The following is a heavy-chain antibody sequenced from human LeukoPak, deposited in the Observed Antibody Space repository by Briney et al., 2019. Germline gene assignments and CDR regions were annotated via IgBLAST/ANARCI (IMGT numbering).Heavy chain of an antibody. CDR1: GGSFSGYY. CDR3: ARVRGSSWYSDWFDP. V-gene: IGHV4-34*01. J-gene: IGHJ5*02. Sequence: PSETLSLTCAVYGGSFSGYYWSWIRQPPGKGLEWIGEINHSGSTNYNPSLKSRVTISVDTSKNQFSLKLGSVTAADTAVYYCARVRGSSWYSDWFDPWGQGTLVTVSS. D-gene: IGHD6-13*01. CDR2: INHSGST.